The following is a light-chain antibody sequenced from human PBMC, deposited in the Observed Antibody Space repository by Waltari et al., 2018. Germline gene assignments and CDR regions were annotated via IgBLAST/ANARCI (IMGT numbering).Light chain of an antibody. V-gene: IGLV2-14*01. CDR2: DVS. CDR1: SSDVGGYNY. CDR3: SSYTSSSTFV. J-gene: IGLJ2*01. Sequence: QSALTQPASVSGSPGQSITISCTGTSSDVGGYNYVSWYQQHPGKAPKLMIYDVSKRPSGVSNRFSGSKSGNTASLTISGLQAEDEAYYYCSSYTSSSTFVFGGGTKLTIL.